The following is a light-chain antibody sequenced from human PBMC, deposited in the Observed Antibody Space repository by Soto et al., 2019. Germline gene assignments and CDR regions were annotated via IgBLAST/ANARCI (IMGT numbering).Light chain of an antibody. CDR1: QSISSW. J-gene: IGKJ1*01. CDR3: QQYNSYST. CDR2: DAS. Sequence: DIQMTQSPSTLSASVGDRVTITWRASQSISSWFAWYQQKPGKAPNLLIYDASSLESGVPSRFSGSGSGTEFTLTISSLQPDDFATYYCQQYNSYSTFGQGTKVDIK. V-gene: IGKV1-5*01.